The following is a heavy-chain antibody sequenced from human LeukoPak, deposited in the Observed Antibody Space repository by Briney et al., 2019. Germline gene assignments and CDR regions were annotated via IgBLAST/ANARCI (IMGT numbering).Heavy chain of an antibody. CDR3: ARGGGFLEWLYRDY. Sequence: GSVTVSCTASGYTFTGYYMHWVRQAPGQGLEWMGWINPNSGGTNYAQKFQGRVTMNRDTSISTAYMELSRLRSDDAAVYYCARGGGFLEWLYRDYWGQGTLVTVSS. V-gene: IGHV1-2*02. D-gene: IGHD3-3*01. CDR2: INPNSGGT. J-gene: IGHJ4*02. CDR1: GYTFTGYY.